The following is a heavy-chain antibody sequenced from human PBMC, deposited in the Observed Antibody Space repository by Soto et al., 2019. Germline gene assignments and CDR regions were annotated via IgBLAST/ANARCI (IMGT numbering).Heavy chain of an antibody. J-gene: IGHJ4*02. Sequence: SETLSLTCTVSGGSTSSSTYYWAWIRQPPGKGLEWIGTIYFTGSTYYNPSLKSRATMSIDTSTNQFSLKLSSVIAADTAVYYCARSHTILGVVTFDSWGQGTPVTVSS. D-gene: IGHD3-3*01. CDR2: IYFTGST. CDR1: GGSTSSSTYY. V-gene: IGHV4-39*01. CDR3: ARSHTILGVVTFDS.